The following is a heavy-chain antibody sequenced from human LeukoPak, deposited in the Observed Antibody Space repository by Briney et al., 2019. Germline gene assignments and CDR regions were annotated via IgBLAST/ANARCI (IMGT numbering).Heavy chain of an antibody. Sequence: GSLRLSCAASGFTFSSYEMNWVRQPPGKGLEWIGEINHSGSTNYNPSLKSRVTISVDTSKNQFSPKLSSVTAADTAVYYCARDRPNVDSSGYYSRHDAFDIWGQGTMVTVSS. CDR1: GFTFSSYE. V-gene: IGHV4-34*01. D-gene: IGHD3-22*01. CDR3: ARDRPNVDSSGYYSRHDAFDI. CDR2: INHSGST. J-gene: IGHJ3*02.